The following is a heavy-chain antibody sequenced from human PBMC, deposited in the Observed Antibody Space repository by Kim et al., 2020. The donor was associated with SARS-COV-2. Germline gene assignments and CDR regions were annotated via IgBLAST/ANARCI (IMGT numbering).Heavy chain of an antibody. CDR3: ARVGSTVAAGSIDY. V-gene: IGHV3-11*01. J-gene: IGHJ4*02. Sequence: AASGKGRFTISRENAKNSLYLQMNSLRAEDTAVYYCARVGSTVAAGSIDYWGQGTLVTVSS. D-gene: IGHD6-13*01.